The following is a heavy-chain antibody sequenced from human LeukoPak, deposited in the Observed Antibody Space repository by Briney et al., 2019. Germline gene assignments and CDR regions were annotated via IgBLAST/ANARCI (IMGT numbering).Heavy chain of an antibody. CDR2: MNPNSGNT. CDR3: ARTPDIVVVPAAMRFDP. D-gene: IGHD2-2*01. V-gene: IGHV1-8*01. Sequence: ASVKVSCMASGYTFTSYDINWVRQATGQGLEWMGWMNPNSGNTGYAQKFQGRVTMTRNTSISTAYMELSSLRSEDTAVYYCARTPDIVVVPAAMRFDPWGQGTLVTVSS. J-gene: IGHJ5*02. CDR1: GYTFTSYD.